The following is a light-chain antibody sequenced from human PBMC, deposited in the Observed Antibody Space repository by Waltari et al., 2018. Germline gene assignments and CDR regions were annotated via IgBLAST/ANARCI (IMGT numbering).Light chain of an antibody. V-gene: IGKV1-NL1*01. CDR1: QGITNS. CDR2: AAS. Sequence: DIQMTQSPSSLSASVGDRVTITCRASQGITNSLAWYQQKPGKAPKILLSAASRLEGGVPSRFSGSGSGTDYTLTISSLQPEDFATYYCQQYYSTLWTFGQGTKVEIK. CDR3: QQYYSTLWT. J-gene: IGKJ1*01.